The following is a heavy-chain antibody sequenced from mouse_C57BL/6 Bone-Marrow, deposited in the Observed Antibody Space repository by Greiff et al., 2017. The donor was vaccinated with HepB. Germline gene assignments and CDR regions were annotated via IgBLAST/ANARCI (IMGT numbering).Heavy chain of an antibody. Sequence: VKLQQPGAELVKPGASVKVSCKASGYTFTSYWMHWVKQRPGQGLEWIGRIHPSDSDTNYNQKFKGKATLTVDKSSSTAYMQLSSLTSEDSAVYYCASRFTTVRGYYAMDYWGQGTSVTVSS. CDR1: GYTFTSYW. CDR2: IHPSDSDT. J-gene: IGHJ4*01. CDR3: ASRFTTVRGYYAMDY. V-gene: IGHV1-74*01. D-gene: IGHD1-1*01.